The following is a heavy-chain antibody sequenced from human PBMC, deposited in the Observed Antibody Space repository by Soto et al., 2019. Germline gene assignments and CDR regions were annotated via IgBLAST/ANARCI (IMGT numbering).Heavy chain of an antibody. V-gene: IGHV3-21*01. CDR1: GFTFSLYS. D-gene: IGHD3-22*01. CDR3: VRARATDSRPDY. J-gene: IGHJ4*02. CDR2: ISSSSSYI. Sequence: GGSLRLSCAASGFTFSLYSMIWVRQALGKGLEWVSSISSSSSYIYYADSMKGRFTLSRDNAQNSLYLQMNSLRVDDTAVYYCVRARATDSRPDYWGQGTLVTVSS.